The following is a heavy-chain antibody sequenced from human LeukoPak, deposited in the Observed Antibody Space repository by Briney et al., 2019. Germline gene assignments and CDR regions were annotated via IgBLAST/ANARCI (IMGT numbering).Heavy chain of an antibody. J-gene: IGHJ4*02. V-gene: IGHV4-61*05. D-gene: IGHD5-24*01. CDR1: GASISSSPYY. CDR3: ARGRWLQLPDY. CDR2: IYYSGNT. Sequence: SETLSLTCTVSGASISSSPYYWGWIRQPPGKGLEWIGFIYYSGNTDYNPSLKSRVTISVDTSKNQFSLKLSSVTAADTAVYYCARGRWLQLPDYWGQGTLVTVSS.